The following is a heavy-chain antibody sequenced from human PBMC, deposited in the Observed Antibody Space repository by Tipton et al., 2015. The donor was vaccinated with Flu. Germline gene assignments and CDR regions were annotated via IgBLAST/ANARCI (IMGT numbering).Heavy chain of an antibody. CDR2: INHSGST. Sequence: TLSLTCAVYGGSFSGYYWSWIRQPPGKGLEWIGEINHSGSTNYNPSLKSRVTISVDTSKNQFSLKLSSVTAADTAVYYCARNRGTYYDFWSGYPYFDYWGQGTLVTVSS. J-gene: IGHJ4*02. D-gene: IGHD3-3*01. V-gene: IGHV4-34*01. CDR1: GGSFSGYY. CDR3: ARNRGTYYDFWSGYPYFDY.